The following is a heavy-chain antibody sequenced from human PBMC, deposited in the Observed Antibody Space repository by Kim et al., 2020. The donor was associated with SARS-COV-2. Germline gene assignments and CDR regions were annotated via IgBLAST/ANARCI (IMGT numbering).Heavy chain of an antibody. Sequence: GGSLRLSCAASGFTFSSYGMHWVRQAPGKGLEWVAVISYDGSNKYYADSVKGRFTISRDNSKNTLYLQMNSLRAEDTAVYYCAKASDYDILTGYFDYWGQGTLVTVSS. CDR1: GFTFSSYG. V-gene: IGHV3-30*18. CDR2: ISYDGSNK. CDR3: AKASDYDILTGYFDY. D-gene: IGHD3-9*01. J-gene: IGHJ4*02.